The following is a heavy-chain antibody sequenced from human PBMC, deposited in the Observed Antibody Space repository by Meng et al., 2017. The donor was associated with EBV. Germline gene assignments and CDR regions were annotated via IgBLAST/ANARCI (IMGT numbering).Heavy chain of an antibody. D-gene: IGHD2-8*01. CDR1: GFTLRSYS. CDR2: ISSNSIGI. Sequence: EVQLEESGGGLVKPGESLRLSCAASGFTLRSYSMNWVRLAPGKGLEWVSSISSNSIGIYYADLVKGRFTISRDNAKNSLFLQMNSLRAEDTAVYYCARDRTSNRFDYWGQGTLVTVSS. V-gene: IGHV3-21*01. J-gene: IGHJ4*02. CDR3: ARDRTSNRFDY.